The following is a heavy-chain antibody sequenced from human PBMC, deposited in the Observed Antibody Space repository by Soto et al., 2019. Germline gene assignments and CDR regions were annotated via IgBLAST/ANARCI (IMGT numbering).Heavy chain of an antibody. Sequence: PGGSLRLSCAASGFTFSSYGMHWVRQAPGKGLEWVAVIWYDGSNKYYADSVKGRFTISRDNSKNTLYLQMNSLRAEDTAVYYCARDSDYGDYLDYWGQGTLVTVSS. CDR2: IWYDGSNK. V-gene: IGHV3-33*01. D-gene: IGHD4-17*01. CDR1: GFTFSSYG. CDR3: ARDSDYGDYLDY. J-gene: IGHJ4*02.